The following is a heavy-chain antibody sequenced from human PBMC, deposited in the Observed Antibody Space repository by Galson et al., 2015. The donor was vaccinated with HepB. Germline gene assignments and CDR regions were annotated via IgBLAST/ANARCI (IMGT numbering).Heavy chain of an antibody. V-gene: IGHV1-69*02. J-gene: IGHJ3*02. CDR2: IIPILGIA. Sequence: SVKVSCKASGGTFSSYTISWVRQAPGQGLEWMGRIIPILGIANYAQKFQGRVTITADKSTSTAYMELSSLRSEDTAVYYCRVGDYYDSSGLGAFDIWGQGTMVTVSS. CDR3: RVGDYYDSSGLGAFDI. CDR1: GGTFSSYT. D-gene: IGHD3-22*01.